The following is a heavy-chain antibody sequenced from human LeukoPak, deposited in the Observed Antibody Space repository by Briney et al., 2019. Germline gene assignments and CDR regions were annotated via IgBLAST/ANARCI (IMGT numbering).Heavy chain of an antibody. CDR1: GGSFSGYY. J-gene: IGHJ6*02. CDR2: INHSGST. Sequence: PSETLSLTCAVYGGSFSGYYWSWIRQPPGKGLEWIGEINHSGSTNYNPSLKSRVTISVDTSKNQFSLKLSSVTAADTAVYYCARLKYYYDSSGYGNYYYYGMDVWGQGTTVTVSS. V-gene: IGHV4-34*01. CDR3: ARLKYYYDSSGYGNYYYYGMDV. D-gene: IGHD3-22*01.